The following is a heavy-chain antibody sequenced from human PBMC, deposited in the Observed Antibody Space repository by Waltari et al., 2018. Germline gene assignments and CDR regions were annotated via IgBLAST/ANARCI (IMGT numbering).Heavy chain of an antibody. CDR3: ARGVDTAMAPYDY. J-gene: IGHJ4*02. D-gene: IGHD5-18*01. Sequence: QVQLVQSGAEVKKPGASVKVSCKASGYTFPSYDINWVRQATGKGLEWMGWMNPNSGKTGYAQKCQGRVTMTRKTYRSTAYMELSSLRAEDTAVYYCARGVDTAMAPYDYWGQGTLVTVSS. V-gene: IGHV1-8*02. CDR1: GYTFPSYD. CDR2: MNPNSGKT.